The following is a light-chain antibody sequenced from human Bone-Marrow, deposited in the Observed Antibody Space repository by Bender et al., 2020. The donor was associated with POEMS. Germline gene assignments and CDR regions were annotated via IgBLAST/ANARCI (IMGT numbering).Light chain of an antibody. CDR1: SSDVGGYNY. V-gene: IGLV2-8*01. CDR2: DVN. Sequence: QSALTQPPSASGSPGQSVTISCTGTSSDVGGYNYVSWYQQHPGKSPKLMIYDVNKRHGGVPDRLGGKKAGNAASMTVSGMQEEDEDDYYCRSYMGRTGVLGGGTKVTVL. J-gene: IGLJ3*02. CDR3: RSYMGRTGV.